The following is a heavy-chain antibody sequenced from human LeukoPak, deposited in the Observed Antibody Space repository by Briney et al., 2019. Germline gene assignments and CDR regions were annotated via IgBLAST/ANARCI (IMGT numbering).Heavy chain of an antibody. V-gene: IGHV3-53*01. CDR2: IYSGGST. CDR1: GFTVSSNY. CDR3: AKQGPYYYDSSASPQH. J-gene: IGHJ1*01. D-gene: IGHD3-22*01. Sequence: PGGSLRLSCAASGFTVSSNYMSWVRQAPGKGLEWVSVIYSGGSTYYADSVKGRFTISRDNSKNTLYLQMNSLRAEDTAVYYCAKQGPYYYDSSASPQHWGQGTLVTVSS.